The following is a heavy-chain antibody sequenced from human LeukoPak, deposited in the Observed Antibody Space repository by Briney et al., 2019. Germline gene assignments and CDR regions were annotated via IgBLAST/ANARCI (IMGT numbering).Heavy chain of an antibody. CDR1: GYTFTGYY. CDR3: ARGASITIFGVVKY. CDR2: INPNSGGT. J-gene: IGHJ4*02. V-gene: IGHV1-2*02. D-gene: IGHD3-3*01. Sequence: ASVKVSCKASGYTFTGYYMHWVRQAPGRGLEWMGWINPNSGGTNYAQKFQGRVTMTRDTSISTAYMELSRLRSDDTAVYYCARGASITIFGVVKYWGQGTLVTVSS.